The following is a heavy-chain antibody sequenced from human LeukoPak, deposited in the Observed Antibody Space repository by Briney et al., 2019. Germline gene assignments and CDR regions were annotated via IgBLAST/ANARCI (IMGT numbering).Heavy chain of an antibody. CDR1: GGSISSHY. CDR2: IYYSGST. D-gene: IGHD3-10*01. J-gene: IGHJ4*02. Sequence: SETLSLTCTVSGGSISSHYWSWIRQPPGKGLEWIGYIYYSGSTNYNPSLKSRVTISVDTSKNQFSLKLSSVTAADTAVYYCARDGGLLWLGELSYWGQGTLVTVSS. V-gene: IGHV4-59*11. CDR3: ARDGGLLWLGELSY.